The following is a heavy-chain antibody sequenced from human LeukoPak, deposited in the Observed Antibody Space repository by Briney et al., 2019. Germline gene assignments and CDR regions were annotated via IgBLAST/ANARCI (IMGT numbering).Heavy chain of an antibody. V-gene: IGHV4-39*07. D-gene: IGHD2-15*01. CDR1: GGSISSSNYY. CDR2: IYYSGST. Sequence: PSETLSLTCTVSGGSISSSNYYWGWIRQPPGKGLEWIGNIYYSGSTYYNPSLKSRVTISVDKSKTQFSLKLSSVTAADTAVYYCARAPLVVAATYFDYWGQGTLVTVSS. CDR3: ARAPLVVAATYFDY. J-gene: IGHJ4*02.